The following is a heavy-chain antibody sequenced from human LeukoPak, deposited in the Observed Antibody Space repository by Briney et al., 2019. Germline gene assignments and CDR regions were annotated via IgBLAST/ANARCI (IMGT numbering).Heavy chain of an antibody. CDR2: MNPNSGDT. J-gene: IGHJ5*01. CDR3: ARVDGHFDS. V-gene: IGHV1-8*01. CDR1: GYTFTSFD. Sequence: ASVKVSCKASGYTFTSFDIHWVRQATRQGFEWMGWMNPNSGDTGFAQKFQGRITMTRDTSISTAYMELSSLTSDDAAVYYCARVDGHFDSWGQGTLVTVSS.